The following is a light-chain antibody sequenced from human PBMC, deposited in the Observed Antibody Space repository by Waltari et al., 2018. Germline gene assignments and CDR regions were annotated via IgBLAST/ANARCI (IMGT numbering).Light chain of an antibody. J-gene: IGKJ4*01. CDR3: QQYGSSPLT. CDR2: GAS. CDR1: QSVSSSY. Sequence: EIVLTQSPGTLSLSPGDRATLPCRASQSVSSSYLAWYQQKPGQAPRLRIYGASSRATGIPDRFSGSGSGTDFTLTISRLEPEDFAVYYCQQYGSSPLTSGGGTKVEIK. V-gene: IGKV3-20*01.